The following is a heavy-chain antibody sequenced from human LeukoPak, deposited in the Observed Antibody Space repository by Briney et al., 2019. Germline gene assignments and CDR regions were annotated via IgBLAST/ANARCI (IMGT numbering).Heavy chain of an antibody. CDR1: GGSISSGGYY. J-gene: IGHJ4*02. CDR2: IYFSGST. D-gene: IGHD5-24*01. Sequence: SQTLSLTCTVSGGSISSGGYYWSWIRQHPGKGLEWIGYIYFSGSTYYNPSLKSRVTISVDTSKNQFSLKLSSVTAADTAVYYCARASYTRDGYKDFDYWGQGTLVTVSS. V-gene: IGHV4-31*03. CDR3: ARASYTRDGYKDFDY.